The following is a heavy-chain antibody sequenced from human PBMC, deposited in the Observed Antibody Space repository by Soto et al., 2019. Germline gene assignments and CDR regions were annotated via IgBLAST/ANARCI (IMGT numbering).Heavy chain of an antibody. Sequence: SLRLSCAASGFTFSGYEMNWVRQAPGKGLEWVSYISSSGSTIYYADSVKGRFTISRDNAKNSLYLQMNSLRAEDTAVYYCALQYYDFWSGYYSHPYFDYWGQGTLVTVSS. CDR1: GFTFSGYE. D-gene: IGHD3-3*01. CDR2: ISSSGSTI. J-gene: IGHJ4*02. CDR3: ALQYYDFWSGYYSHPYFDY. V-gene: IGHV3-48*03.